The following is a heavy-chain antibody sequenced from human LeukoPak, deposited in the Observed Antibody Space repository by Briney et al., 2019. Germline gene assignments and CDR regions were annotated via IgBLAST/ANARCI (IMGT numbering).Heavy chain of an antibody. V-gene: IGHV3-15*01. J-gene: IGHJ3*02. D-gene: IGHD3-3*01. CDR2: IKNKIDGGTA. Sequence: GGSLRLSCAASGFTFSSYWMNWVRQAPGKGLEWVGRIKNKIDGGTADYAAPVKGRFTISRDDSKNMLYLQMNSLRTEDTAVYYCTSYNDRDAFNIWGQGTMVTVS. CDR3: TSYNDRDAFNI. CDR1: GFTFSSYW.